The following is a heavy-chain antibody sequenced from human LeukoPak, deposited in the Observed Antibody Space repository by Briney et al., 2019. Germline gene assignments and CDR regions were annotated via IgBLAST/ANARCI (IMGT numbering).Heavy chain of an antibody. CDR1: GFTFSSYS. D-gene: IGHD6-13*01. CDR3: ASLGPRLVAAGMNY. CDR2: ISSSSSYI. J-gene: IGHJ4*02. Sequence: GGSLRLSCAASGFTFSSYSMNWVRQAPGKGLEWVSSISSSSSYIYYADSVKGRFTISRDNAKNSLYPQMNSLRAEDTAVYYCASLGPRLVAAGMNYWGQGTLVTVSS. V-gene: IGHV3-21*01.